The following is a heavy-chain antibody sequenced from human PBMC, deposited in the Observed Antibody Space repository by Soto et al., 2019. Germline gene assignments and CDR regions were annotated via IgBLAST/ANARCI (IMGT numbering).Heavy chain of an antibody. Sequence: EVQLVESGGGLVQPGGSRRLSCAASGFTFSNYWMSWVRQAPGKGLEWVAKINQGGSEKWSADSVKGRFTISRDNAKNSLYLQLNSLGAEDTAVYYCVKDDGDYSFDYWGQGTLVTVSS. CDR3: VKDDGDYSFDY. V-gene: IGHV3-7*03. CDR2: INQGGSEK. CDR1: GFTFSNYW. D-gene: IGHD4-17*01. J-gene: IGHJ4*02.